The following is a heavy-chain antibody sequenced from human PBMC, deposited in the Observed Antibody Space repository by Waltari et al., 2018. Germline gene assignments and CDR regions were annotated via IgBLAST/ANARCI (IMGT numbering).Heavy chain of an antibody. D-gene: IGHD3-16*01. Sequence: QVQLVQSGAEVKKPGASVRVSCKTSGYTFLDYYIHWVRQAPGQGLEWMGRVIPKSGGTSYPQKFKDRVTMTRDTSISTAYMELSRLTFDDTAVYFCARWPALSADPYYFDYWGQGTLVTVSS. CDR3: ARWPALSADPYYFDY. J-gene: IGHJ4*02. CDR1: GYTFLDYY. V-gene: IGHV1-2*06. CDR2: VIPKSGGT.